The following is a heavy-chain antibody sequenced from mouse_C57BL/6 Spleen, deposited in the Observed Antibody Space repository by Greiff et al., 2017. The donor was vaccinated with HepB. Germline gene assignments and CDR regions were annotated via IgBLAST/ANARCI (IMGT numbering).Heavy chain of an antibody. J-gene: IGHJ4*01. V-gene: IGHV10-1*01. CDR1: GFSFNTYA. Sequence: VQLVESGGGLVQPKGSLKLSCAASGFSFNTYAMNWVRQAPGKGLEWVARIRSKSNNYATYYADSVKDRFTISRDDSESMLYLQMNILKTEDTAMYYCVRYSNYDAMDYWGQGTSVTVSS. CDR3: VRYSNYDAMDY. CDR2: IRSKSNNYAT. D-gene: IGHD2-5*01.